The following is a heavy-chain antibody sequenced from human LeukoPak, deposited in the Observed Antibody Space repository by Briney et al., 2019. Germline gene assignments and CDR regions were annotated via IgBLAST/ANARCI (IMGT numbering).Heavy chain of an antibody. CDR3: AGYNCSSTSCYTGGFDY. V-gene: IGHV3-23*01. CDR1: GFTFSSXX. D-gene: IGHD2-2*02. J-gene: IGHJ4*02. Sequence: ASGFTFSSXXXXXVXXXPGKXXXXXXXXXXSGRSTYYADSVKGRFTISRDNSENTLYLQMNSLRAEDTAVYYCAGYNCSSTSCYTGGFDYWGQGTLVTVSS. CDR2: XXXSGRST.